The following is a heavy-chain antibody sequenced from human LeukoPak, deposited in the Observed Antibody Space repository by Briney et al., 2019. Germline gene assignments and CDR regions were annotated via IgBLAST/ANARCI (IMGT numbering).Heavy chain of an antibody. V-gene: IGHV4-61*02. CDR2: IYTSGST. D-gene: IGHD6-13*01. J-gene: IGHJ2*01. CDR1: GGSISSGSYY. CDR3: ARRVRGSSWYSGKYFDL. Sequence: SQTLSLTCTVSGGSISSGSYYWSWIRQPAGKGLEWIGRIYTSGSTNYNPSLKSRVTISVDTSKNHFSLKLSSATAADTAVYYCARRVRGSSWYSGKYFDLWGRGTLVTVSS.